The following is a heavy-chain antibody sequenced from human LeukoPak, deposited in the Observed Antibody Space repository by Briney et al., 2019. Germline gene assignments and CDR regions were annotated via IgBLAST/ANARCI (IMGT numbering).Heavy chain of an antibody. J-gene: IGHJ4*02. D-gene: IGHD2-15*01. Sequence: PGGSLRLSCAASGFTFSNYWMTWVRQAPGKGLEWAANIGQDGGEKYYVDSVKGRFTISRDNTKDSLYLQMNSLGAEDTALYYCARLRGGSYWGQGTLVTVSS. V-gene: IGHV3-7*01. CDR1: GFTFSNYW. CDR3: ARLRGGSY. CDR2: IGQDGGEK.